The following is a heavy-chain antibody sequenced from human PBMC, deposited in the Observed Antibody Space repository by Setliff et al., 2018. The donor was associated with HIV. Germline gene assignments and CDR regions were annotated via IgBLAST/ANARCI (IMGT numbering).Heavy chain of an antibody. V-gene: IGHV3-49*04. CDR2: IRSKAYGGTT. CDR1: GFTFGDYA. CDR3: TRGRLRQLDNSHYYYYGMDV. Sequence: GGSLRLSCTASGFTFGDYAMTWVRRAPGKGLEWVGFIRSKAYGGTTEYAASVKGRFTISRDDSKSIAYLQMNSLKTEDRAVYYCTRGRLRQLDNSHYYYYGMDVWGQGTTVTSP. J-gene: IGHJ6*02. D-gene: IGHD1-1*01.